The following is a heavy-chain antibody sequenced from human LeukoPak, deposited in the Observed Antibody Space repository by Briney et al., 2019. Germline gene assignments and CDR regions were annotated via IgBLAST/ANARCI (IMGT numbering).Heavy chain of an antibody. J-gene: IGHJ3*02. Sequence: KTSETLSLTCTVSGYSISSGYYWGWIRQPPGKGLEWIGSIYHSGSTYYNPSLKSRVTISVDTSKNQFSLKLSSVTAADTAVYYCARGFSIAAAGGAFDIWGQGTMVTVSS. CDR1: GYSISSGYY. CDR2: IYHSGST. CDR3: ARGFSIAAAGGAFDI. V-gene: IGHV4-38-2*02. D-gene: IGHD6-13*01.